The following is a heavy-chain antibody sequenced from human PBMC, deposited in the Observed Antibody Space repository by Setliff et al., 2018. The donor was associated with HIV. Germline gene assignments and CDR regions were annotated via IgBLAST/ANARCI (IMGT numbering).Heavy chain of an antibody. Sequence: PGGSLRLSCATSGFTFNYYSLNWVRQAPGKGLEWVSFISNSGDYIHYADSVRGRFTISRDNTKRSVYLEMYRMTVEDTAVYYCARGFIDKSFDAFDVWGPGTMVTVSS. V-gene: IGHV3-21*01. CDR1: GFTFNYYS. J-gene: IGHJ3*01. CDR2: ISNSGDYI. CDR3: ARGFIDKSFDAFDV. D-gene: IGHD3-9*01.